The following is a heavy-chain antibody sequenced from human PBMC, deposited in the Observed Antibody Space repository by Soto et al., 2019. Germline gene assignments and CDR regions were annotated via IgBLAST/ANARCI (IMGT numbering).Heavy chain of an antibody. D-gene: IGHD6-6*01. CDR1: GFTFSSYG. CDR2: ISYDGSNK. Sequence: QVQLVESGGGVVQPGRSLRLSCAASGFTFSSYGMHWVRQAPGKGLERVAVISYDGSNKYYADSVKGRFTISRDNSKNTLYLQMNSLRAEDTAVYYCAKDNGNAPARPHYFDYWGQGTLVTVSS. V-gene: IGHV3-30*18. CDR3: AKDNGNAPARPHYFDY. J-gene: IGHJ4*02.